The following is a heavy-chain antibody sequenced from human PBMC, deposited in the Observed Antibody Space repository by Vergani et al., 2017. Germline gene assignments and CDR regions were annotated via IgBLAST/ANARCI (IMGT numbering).Heavy chain of an antibody. CDR3: ARGRGDNWYFDL. V-gene: IGHV4-59*01. CDR2: IYDSGDT. CDR1: GDSMNTYY. Sequence: QVQLQESGPGLVKPSETPSLTCSVSGDSMNTYYWTWIRQPPGKGLEWIGYIYDSGDTKYNPSLKSRVTMSLDTSKNQFSLNLYSVTAADTAVYHCARGRGDNWYFDLWGRGTLATVSS. J-gene: IGHJ2*01. D-gene: IGHD3-10*01.